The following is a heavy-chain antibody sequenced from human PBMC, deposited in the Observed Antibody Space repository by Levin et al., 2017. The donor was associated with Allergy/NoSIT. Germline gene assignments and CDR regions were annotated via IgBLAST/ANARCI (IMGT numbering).Heavy chain of an antibody. CDR2: IGTAGDT. CDR1: GFTFSSYD. CDR3: ARGRRGYSYYYFDY. Sequence: GESLKISCAASGFTFSSYDMHWVRQATGKGLEWVSAIGTAGDTYYPGSVKGRFTISRENAKNSLYLQMNSLRAGDTAVYYCARGRRGYSYYYFDYWGQGTLVTVSS. J-gene: IGHJ4*02. V-gene: IGHV3-13*01. D-gene: IGHD5-18*01.